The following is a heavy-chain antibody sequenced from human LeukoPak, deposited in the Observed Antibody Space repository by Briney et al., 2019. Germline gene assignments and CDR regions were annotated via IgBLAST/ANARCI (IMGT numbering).Heavy chain of an antibody. CDR3: AARQRRGYSYGPYYFDD. CDR1: GGSFSGDY. D-gene: IGHD5-18*01. CDR2: INHSGST. J-gene: IGHJ4*02. V-gene: IGHV4-34*01. Sequence: KPSATLSLSCAVGGGSFSGDYWCWIRPPPGKVLGWTGVINHSGSTNYNPSLKSRVTISVDTSKNQFSLKLTSVIAADTAVYYCAARQRRGYSYGPYYFDDWGRGTLVTV.